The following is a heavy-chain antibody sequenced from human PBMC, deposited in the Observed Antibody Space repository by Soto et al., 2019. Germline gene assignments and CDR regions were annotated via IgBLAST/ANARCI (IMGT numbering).Heavy chain of an antibody. D-gene: IGHD2-21*02. V-gene: IGHV4-34*01. CDR2: THHSGST. J-gene: IGHJ4*02. CDR3: ARTTAAIHLNY. Sequence: QAQLQQWGTGLLKPSETLSLTCAVYGGSLSGNYWCWIRQPPGKGLEWIGETHHSGSTAYNPSLKSRVTISVDTSRNQFSLKLNSVTAADTAVYYCARTTAAIHLNYWSQGTLVTVSS. CDR1: GGSLSGNY.